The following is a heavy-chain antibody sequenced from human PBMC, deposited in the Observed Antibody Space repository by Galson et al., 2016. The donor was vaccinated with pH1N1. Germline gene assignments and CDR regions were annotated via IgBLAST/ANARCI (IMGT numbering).Heavy chain of an antibody. J-gene: IGHJ4*02. V-gene: IGHV3-23*01. D-gene: IGHD2-15*01. CDR3: AKDHPSEGWPALDS. CDR1: GFTFSDYV. CDR2: IFGSAAKT. Sequence: SLRLSCAASGFTFSDYVMTWVRQAPGKGLEWVSAIFGSAAKTFYADSVMGRFTISRDNPKNTLYLQMNSLRVEDTAIYYCAKDHPSEGWPALDSWGQGTLVTVSS.